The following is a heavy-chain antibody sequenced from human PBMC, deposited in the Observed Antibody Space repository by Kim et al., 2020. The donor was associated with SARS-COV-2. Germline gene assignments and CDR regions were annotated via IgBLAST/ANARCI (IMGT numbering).Heavy chain of an antibody. D-gene: IGHD3-10*01. CDR1: GFTFSDYY. J-gene: IGHJ4*02. Sequence: GGSLRLSCAGSGFTFSDYYIAWIRQTPGKGLQWLSYISATGNHIVFYADSVKGRFTISRDNAKNSVYLQMSSLGVTATSVSYCATVRDAGAHFWGRGT. V-gene: IGHV3-11*01. CDR2: ISATGNHIV. CDR3: ATVRDAGAHF.